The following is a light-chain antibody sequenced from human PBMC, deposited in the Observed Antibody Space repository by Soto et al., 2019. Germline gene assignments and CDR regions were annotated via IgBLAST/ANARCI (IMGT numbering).Light chain of an antibody. CDR3: QQSYITPPIT. J-gene: IGKJ5*01. V-gene: IGKV1-39*01. Sequence: DIKLTQSPSSLSDYVGDKVTITFRASQSVSRYLNWYQHKPGKAPKLLINAASNLRSGVPSRFSGSGSGTDFTLTIEGLQPEDFAVYYCQQSYITPPITCGKGTRREI. CDR1: QSVSRY. CDR2: AAS.